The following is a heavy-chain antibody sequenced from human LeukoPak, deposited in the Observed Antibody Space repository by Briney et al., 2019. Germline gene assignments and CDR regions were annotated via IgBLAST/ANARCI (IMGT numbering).Heavy chain of an antibody. D-gene: IGHD4-17*01. CDR2: IYTSGGT. CDR1: GGSISSYY. V-gene: IGHV4-4*07. Sequence: SETLSLTCTVSGGSISSYYWSWIRQPAGKGLEWIGRIYTSGGTNYNPSLKSRVTMSVDTSKNQFSLKLSSVTAADTAVYYCARDRGWKDTVTTPFDYWGQGTLVTVSS. J-gene: IGHJ4*02. CDR3: ARDRGWKDTVTTPFDY.